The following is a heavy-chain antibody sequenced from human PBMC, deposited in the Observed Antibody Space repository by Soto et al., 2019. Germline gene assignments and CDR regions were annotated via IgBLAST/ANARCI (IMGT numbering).Heavy chain of an antibody. Sequence: GGSLRLSCAASGFTFSSYWMHWVRQAPGKGLVWVSRINSDGSSTSYADSVKGRFTISRDNAKNTLYLQMNSLRAEDTAVYSCARKGESGAFDIWGQGTMVTVSS. J-gene: IGHJ3*02. CDR3: ARKGESGAFDI. D-gene: IGHD1-26*01. V-gene: IGHV3-74*01. CDR1: GFTFSSYW. CDR2: INSDGSST.